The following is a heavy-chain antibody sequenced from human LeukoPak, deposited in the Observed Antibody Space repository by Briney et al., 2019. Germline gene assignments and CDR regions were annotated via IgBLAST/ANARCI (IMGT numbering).Heavy chain of an antibody. J-gene: IGHJ3*02. CDR2: IHHSGST. V-gene: IGHV4-34*01. CDR1: GGSFSGY. D-gene: IGHD3-16*01. Sequence: SETLSLTCAVYGGSFSGYWSWIRQPPGKGLEWIGEIHHSGSTNYNPSLKSGVTMSGDASNNQFSLKLSFVTAADTAVYYRAREFMSDAFDIWAQGTMVTVSS. CDR3: AREFMSDAFDI.